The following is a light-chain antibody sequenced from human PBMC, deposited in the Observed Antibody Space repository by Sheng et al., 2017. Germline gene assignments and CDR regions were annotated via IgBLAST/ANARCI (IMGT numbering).Light chain of an antibody. CDR3: QQYNSYRFT. J-gene: IGKJ3*01. CDR2: GAS. CDR1: QSVSSN. Sequence: EIVMTQSPATLSVSPGERATLSCRASQSVSSNLAWYQQKPGQAPRLLIYGASTRATGIPARFSGSGSGTEFTLTISSLQPDDFATYYCQQYNSYRFTFGPGTKVDIK. V-gene: IGKV3-15*01.